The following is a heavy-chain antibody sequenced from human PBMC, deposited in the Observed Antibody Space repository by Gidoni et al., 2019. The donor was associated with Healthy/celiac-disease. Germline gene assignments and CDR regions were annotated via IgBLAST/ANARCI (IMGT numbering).Heavy chain of an antibody. CDR3: ARDPSHCTNGVCYTGWFDP. Sequence: QVQLVESGGGLVKPGGSLRLSCAASGFTFRAYYISWTRQAPGKGLVWVSYISSSSSYTNYADSVKGRFTISRDNAKNSLYLQMDSLRAEDTAVYYCARDPSHCTNGVCYTGWFDPWGQGTLVTVSS. J-gene: IGHJ5*02. V-gene: IGHV3-11*06. D-gene: IGHD2-8*01. CDR1: GFTFRAYY. CDR2: ISSSSSYT.